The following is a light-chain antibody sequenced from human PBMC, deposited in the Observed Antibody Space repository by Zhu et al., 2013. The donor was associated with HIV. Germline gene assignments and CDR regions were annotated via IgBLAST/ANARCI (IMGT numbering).Light chain of an antibody. CDR2: TAY. J-gene: IGKJ2*02. Sequence: AIRMTQSPSSFSASTGDRVTISCRAGQSISSYVAWYQQKPGKAPKLLIYTAYTLQNGVPSRFSGSGSGTDFTLTISDLQSEDFATYYCLQSNSYPRTFGQGTRLEIK. CDR1: QSISSY. CDR3: LQSNSYPRT. V-gene: IGKV1-8*01.